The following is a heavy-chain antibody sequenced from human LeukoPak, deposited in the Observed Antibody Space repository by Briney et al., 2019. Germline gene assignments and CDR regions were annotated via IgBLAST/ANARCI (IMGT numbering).Heavy chain of an antibody. CDR1: GYSISSGYY. CDR2: IYHSGST. CDR3: ARVISSGWYRTFDI. V-gene: IGHV4-38-2*02. D-gene: IGHD6-19*01. Sequence: PSETLSFTCTVSGYSISSGYYWGWVRQPPGKGLEWIGTIYHSGSTYYNPSLKSRVTMSVDTSKNQFSLKLSSVTAADTAVYYCARVISSGWYRTFDIWGQGTMVTVSS. J-gene: IGHJ3*02.